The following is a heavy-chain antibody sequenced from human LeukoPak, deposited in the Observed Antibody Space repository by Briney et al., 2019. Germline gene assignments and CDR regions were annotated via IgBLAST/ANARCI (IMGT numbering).Heavy chain of an antibody. V-gene: IGHV1-69*04. CDR2: IIPILRIA. Sequence: SVKVSCKASGGTFSSYAISWVRQAPGQGLEWMGRIIPILRIANYAQKFQGRVTITADKSTSTAYMELSSLRSEDTAVYYCARDRTAMVDYWGQGTLVTVSS. CDR1: GGTFSSYA. CDR3: ARDRTAMVDY. J-gene: IGHJ4*02. D-gene: IGHD5-18*01.